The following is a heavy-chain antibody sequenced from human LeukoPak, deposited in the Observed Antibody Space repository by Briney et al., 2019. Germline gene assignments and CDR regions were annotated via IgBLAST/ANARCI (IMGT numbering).Heavy chain of an antibody. V-gene: IGHV1-18*01. D-gene: IGHD3-16*01. CDR3: ARVHPDYDYVWGSENFYNWFDP. Sequence: ASVKVSCKASGYTFTSYGISWVRQAPGQGLEWMGWISAYNGNTNYAQKLQGRVTMTTDTSTSTAYMELRSLRSDDTAVYYCARVHPDYDYVWGSENFYNWFDPWGQGTLVTVSS. J-gene: IGHJ5*02. CDR1: GYTFTSYG. CDR2: ISAYNGNT.